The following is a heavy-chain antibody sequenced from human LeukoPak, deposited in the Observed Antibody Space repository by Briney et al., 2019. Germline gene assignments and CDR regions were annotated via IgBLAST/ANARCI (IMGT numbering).Heavy chain of an antibody. V-gene: IGHV3-21*01. J-gene: IGHJ6*03. Sequence: GGSLRLSRAASGFTFSSYSINWVRQAPGKGREWVSSISSSSSYIYYADSVKGRFTISRDNAKNSLYLQMNRRRAEDTACYSGPRDRQLQYYRAVSGKGEAFTVSS. CDR1: GFTFSSYS. CDR3: PRDRQLQYYRAV. D-gene: IGHD1-1*01. CDR2: ISSSSSYI.